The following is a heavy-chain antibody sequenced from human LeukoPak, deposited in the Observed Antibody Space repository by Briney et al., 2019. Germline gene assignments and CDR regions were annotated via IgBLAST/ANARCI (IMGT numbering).Heavy chain of an antibody. CDR2: IYHSGST. J-gene: IGHJ5*02. CDR3: ARDLESYYDSSGYYGQSSWFDP. V-gene: IGHV4-38-2*02. D-gene: IGHD3-22*01. CDR1: GYSISSGYY. Sequence: SETLSLTCAVSGYSISSGYYWGWTRQPPGKGLEWIGSIYHSGSTYYNPSLKSRVTISVDTSKNQFSLKLSSVTAADTAVYYCARDLESYYDSSGYYGQSSWFDPWGQGTLVTVSS.